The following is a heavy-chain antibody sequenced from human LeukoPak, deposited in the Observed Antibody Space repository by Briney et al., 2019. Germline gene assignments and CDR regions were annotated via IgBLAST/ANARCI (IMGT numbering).Heavy chain of an antibody. V-gene: IGHV4-30-2*01. Sequence: SETLSLTCAVSGGSISSGGYSWSWIRQPPGKGLKWIGYIYHSGSTYYNPSLKSRVTISVDRSKNQFSLKLSSVTAADTAVYYCARANSGSYYEYYFDYWGQGTLVTVSS. D-gene: IGHD1-26*01. CDR1: GGSISSGGYS. CDR2: IYHSGST. J-gene: IGHJ4*02. CDR3: ARANSGSYYEYYFDY.